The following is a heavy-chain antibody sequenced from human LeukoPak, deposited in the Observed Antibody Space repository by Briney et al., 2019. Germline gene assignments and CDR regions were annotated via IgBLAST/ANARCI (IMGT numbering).Heavy chain of an antibody. CDR3: ARAKRLGHRGYYYMDV. J-gene: IGHJ6*03. V-gene: IGHV3-21*03. D-gene: IGHD3-10*01. Sequence: PGGSLRLSCAASGFTFSSYGMNWVRQAPGKGLEWVSSISSNSYIYYADSVKGRFTVSRDNAKNSLYLQMNSLRAEDTAVYYCARAKRLGHRGYYYMDVWGKGTTVTISS. CDR2: ISSNSYI. CDR1: GFTFSSYG.